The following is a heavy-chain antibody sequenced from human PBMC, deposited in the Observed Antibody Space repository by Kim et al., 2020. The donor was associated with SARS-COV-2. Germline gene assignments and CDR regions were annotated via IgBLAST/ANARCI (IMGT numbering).Heavy chain of an antibody. D-gene: IGHD3-10*01. CDR2: TYYRSKWYN. J-gene: IGHJ6*02. Sequence: SQTLSLTCAISGDSVSSNSAAWNWIRQSPSRGLEWLGRTYYRSKWYNDYAVSVKSRITINPDTSKNQFSLQLNSVTPEDTAVYYCARVGNTYYYGSGRYSWGTPYYYGMDVWGQGTTVTVSS. V-gene: IGHV6-1*01. CDR3: ARVGNTYYYGSGRYSWGTPYYYGMDV. CDR1: GDSVSSNSAA.